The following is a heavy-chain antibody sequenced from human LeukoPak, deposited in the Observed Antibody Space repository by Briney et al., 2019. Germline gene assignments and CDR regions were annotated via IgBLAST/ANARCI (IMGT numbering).Heavy chain of an antibody. D-gene: IGHD3-22*01. V-gene: IGHV1-46*01. CDR1: GYTFARYY. J-gene: IGHJ5*02. CDR2: INPSGGST. Sequence: ASVKVSCKASGYTFARYYIHWVRQAPGQGLEWMGVINPSGGSTRYAQKFQGRVTMTRDTSTSTVYMELSSLRSDDTAVYYCARGGYYDSSGSFDPWGQGTLVTVSS. CDR3: ARGGYYDSSGSFDP.